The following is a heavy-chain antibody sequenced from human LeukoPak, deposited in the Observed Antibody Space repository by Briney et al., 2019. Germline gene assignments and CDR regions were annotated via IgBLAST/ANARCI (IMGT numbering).Heavy chain of an antibody. CDR3: AKAQRSTSWGYFDY. Sequence: PGRSLRLSCAASGFTFDDYAMHWVRQAPGKGLEWVSGISWNSGSIGYADSVKGRFTISRDNAKNSLYLQMNSLRAEDTALYYCAKAQRSTSWGYFDYWGQGTLVTVSS. CDR2: ISWNSGSI. CDR1: GFTFDDYA. J-gene: IGHJ4*02. D-gene: IGHD2-2*01. V-gene: IGHV3-9*01.